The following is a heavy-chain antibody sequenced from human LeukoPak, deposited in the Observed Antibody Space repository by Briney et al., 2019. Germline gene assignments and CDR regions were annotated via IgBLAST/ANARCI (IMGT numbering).Heavy chain of an antibody. CDR2: INPSGGST. CDR1: GYTFTSYY. CDR3: ARAPLGYFDWLSRKPTNDAFDI. J-gene: IGHJ3*02. Sequence: ASVKVSCKASGYTFTSYYMHWVRQAPGQGLEWMGIINPSGGSTSYAQKFQGRVTMTRDTSTSTAYMELRSLRSDDTAVYYCARAPLGYFDWLSRKPTNDAFDIWGQGSMVTVSS. V-gene: IGHV1-46*01. D-gene: IGHD3-9*01.